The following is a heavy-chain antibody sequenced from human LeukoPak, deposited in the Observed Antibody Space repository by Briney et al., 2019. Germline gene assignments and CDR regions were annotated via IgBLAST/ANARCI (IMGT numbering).Heavy chain of an antibody. CDR1: GFTFSSYW. J-gene: IGHJ4*02. D-gene: IGHD6-13*01. CDR2: INSDGSST. V-gene: IGHV3-74*01. CDR3: ARVAGGSSPYYFDY. Sequence: GGSPRLSCAASGFTFSSYWMHWVRQAPGKGLVWVSRINSDGSSTSYADSVKGRFTISRDNAKNTLYLQMNSLRAEDTAVYYCARVAGGSSPYYFDYWGRGTLVIVSS.